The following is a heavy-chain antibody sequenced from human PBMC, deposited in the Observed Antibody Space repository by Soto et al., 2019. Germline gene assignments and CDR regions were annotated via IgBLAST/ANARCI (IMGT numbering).Heavy chain of an antibody. Sequence: QVQLVQSGAEVKKPGSSVKVSCKSSGGTFSSYTISWVRQAPGQGLEWMGRIIPTLGIANYAQKFQGRVTITANKPTSTANMELSSLRSEDTAVYYWAREEANYHGYCNGMDVWGQWTTVTVS. J-gene: IGHJ6*02. CDR2: IIPTLGIA. D-gene: IGHD2-2*01. CDR1: GGTFSSYT. V-gene: IGHV1-69*08. CDR3: AREEANYHGYCNGMDV.